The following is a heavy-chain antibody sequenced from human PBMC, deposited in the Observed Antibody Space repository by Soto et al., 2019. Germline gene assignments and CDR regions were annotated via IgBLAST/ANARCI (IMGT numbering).Heavy chain of an antibody. D-gene: IGHD6-19*01. CDR1: GYPFTSNG. CDR3: ARDRSGWYDF. CDR2: ISPHNGNA. V-gene: IGHV1-18*01. Sequence: ATAKGSCKTSGYPFTSNGLSWPRRAPGQGLEWMGWISPHNGNAKYAQKFEDRVTMTADTAASTVYMALRSLRSDGSAVFYCARDRSGWYDFWGPGTLVTVPQ. J-gene: IGHJ4*02.